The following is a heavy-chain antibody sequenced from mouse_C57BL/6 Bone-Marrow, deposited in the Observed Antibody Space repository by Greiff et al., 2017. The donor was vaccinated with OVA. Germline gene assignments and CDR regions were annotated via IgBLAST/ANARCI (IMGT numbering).Heavy chain of an antibody. Sequence: QVTLKVCGPGILQPSQTLSLTCSFSGFSLSTFGMGVGWIRQPSGKGLEWLAHIWWDDDKYYNPALKSRLTISKDTSKNQVFLKIANVDTADTATYYCARTSTVVENYAMDDWGQGTSVTVSS. J-gene: IGHJ4*01. CDR1: GFSLSTFGMG. V-gene: IGHV8-8*01. CDR3: ARTSTVVENYAMDD. CDR2: IWWDDDK. D-gene: IGHD1-1*01.